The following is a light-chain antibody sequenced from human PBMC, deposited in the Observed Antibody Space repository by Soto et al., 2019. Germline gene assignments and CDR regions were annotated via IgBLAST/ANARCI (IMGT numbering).Light chain of an antibody. V-gene: IGKV3-11*01. CDR3: QQRSNWPPLT. Sequence: EVVLTQSPATLSLSPGERAILSCRASQSLINYLAWYQQKPGQPPRLLIYDSFNRSAGVPARFSGSGSGKDFTLTISSLEPEDFAIYYCQQRSNWPPLTFGGGTRVEIK. CDR2: DSF. CDR1: QSLINY. J-gene: IGKJ4*01.